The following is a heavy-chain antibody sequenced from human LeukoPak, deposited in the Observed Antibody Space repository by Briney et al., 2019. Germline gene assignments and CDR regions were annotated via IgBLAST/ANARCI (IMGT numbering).Heavy chain of an antibody. V-gene: IGHV4-34*01. Sequence: SETLSLTCAVYGGSFSGYYWSWIRQPPGKGLEWIGEINHSGSTNYNPSLKSRVTISVDTSKNQFSLKLSSVTAADTAVYYCARRYRGGYSYGFYFDYWGQGTLVTVSS. D-gene: IGHD5-18*01. CDR3: ARRYRGGYSYGFYFDY. J-gene: IGHJ4*02. CDR2: INHSGST. CDR1: GGSFSGYY.